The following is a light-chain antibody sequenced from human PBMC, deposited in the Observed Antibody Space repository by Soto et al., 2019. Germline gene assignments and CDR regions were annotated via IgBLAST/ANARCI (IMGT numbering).Light chain of an antibody. J-gene: IGLJ1*01. CDR3: SSYTSSSTPYV. V-gene: IGLV2-14*01. CDR2: DVP. CDR1: SSDFGAYNY. Sequence: QSVLTQPASVSGSPGQSITISCTGTSSDFGAYNYVSWYQQHPVKAPKLMIYDVPNRTSGVSDRFSGSKSGNTASLTISGLQAEDEADYYCSSYTSSSTPYVFGTGTKVTVL.